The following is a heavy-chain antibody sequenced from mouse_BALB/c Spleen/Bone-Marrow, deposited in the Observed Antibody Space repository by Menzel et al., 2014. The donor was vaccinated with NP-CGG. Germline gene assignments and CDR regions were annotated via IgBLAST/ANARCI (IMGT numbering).Heavy chain of an antibody. CDR3: AREGYGNYVWYV. J-gene: IGHJ1*01. V-gene: IGHV1-84*02. Sequence: VQLQESGPDLVKPGASVKISCKASGYTFSEYYINWVKQKPGQGLEWIGWIYPGSGNTKYNENFKGKATLTVDTSSNTAFLQLSSLTSEDTAVYYCAREGYGNYVWYVWGAGTTVTVSS. CDR2: IYPGSGNT. CDR1: GYTFSEYY. D-gene: IGHD2-10*02.